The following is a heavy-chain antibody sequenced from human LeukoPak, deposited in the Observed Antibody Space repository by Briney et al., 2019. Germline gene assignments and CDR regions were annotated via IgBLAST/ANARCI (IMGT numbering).Heavy chain of an antibody. V-gene: IGHV3-23*01. D-gene: IGHD6-19*01. J-gene: IGHJ4*02. CDR3: ATQHYTNGWYYFDY. CDR2: ISGSGGST. CDR1: GFTFSSYA. Sequence: PGGSLRLSCAASGFTFSSYAMSWVRQAPGKGLEWVSAISGSGGSTYYADSVKGRFTISRDNSKNLLYLQMNSLRAEDTAVYYCATQHYTNGWYYFDYWGQGTLVTVSS.